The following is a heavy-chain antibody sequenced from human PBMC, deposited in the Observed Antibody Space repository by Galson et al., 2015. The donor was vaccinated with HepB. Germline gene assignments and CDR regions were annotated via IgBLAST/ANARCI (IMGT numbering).Heavy chain of an antibody. V-gene: IGHV1-18*04. D-gene: IGHD2-2*01. CDR2: ISAYNGNT. CDR1: GYTFTSYG. CDR3: ARDRGVVVPAEDAFDI. Sequence: SVKVSCKASGYTFTSYGISWVRQAPGQGLEWMGWISAYNGNTNYAQKLQGRVTMTTDTSTSTAYMELRSLRSDDTAVYYCARDRGVVVPAEDAFDIWGQGTMVTVSS. J-gene: IGHJ3*02.